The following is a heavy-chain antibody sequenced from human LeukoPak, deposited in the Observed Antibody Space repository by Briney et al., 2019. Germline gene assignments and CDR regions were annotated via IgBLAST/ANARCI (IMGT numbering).Heavy chain of an antibody. CDR3: ARFSYSSGWFTIDY. CDR1: GFTVSSNY. Sequence: PGRSLRLSCAASGFTVSSNYMSWVRQAPGKGLEWVSVIYSGGSTYYADSVKGRFTISRDNSKNTLYLQMNSLRAEDTAVYYCARFSYSSGWFTIDYWGQGTLSPSPQ. V-gene: IGHV3-53*01. D-gene: IGHD6-19*01. CDR2: IYSGGST. J-gene: IGHJ4*02.